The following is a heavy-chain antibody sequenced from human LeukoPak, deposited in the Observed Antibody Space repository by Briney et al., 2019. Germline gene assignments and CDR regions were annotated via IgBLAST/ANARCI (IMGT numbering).Heavy chain of an antibody. D-gene: IGHD6-19*01. V-gene: IGHV3-23*01. CDR1: GLTFINYA. Sequence: PGGSLRLSCAASGLTFINYAMRWVRQAPGKGLEWVSAISASGGTTYYADSVKGRFTISIDNSKSTLYLQMNSLRAEDTALYYCAKGYSSGWYPFDYWGQGTLVSVSS. CDR2: ISASGGTT. J-gene: IGHJ4*02. CDR3: AKGYSSGWYPFDY.